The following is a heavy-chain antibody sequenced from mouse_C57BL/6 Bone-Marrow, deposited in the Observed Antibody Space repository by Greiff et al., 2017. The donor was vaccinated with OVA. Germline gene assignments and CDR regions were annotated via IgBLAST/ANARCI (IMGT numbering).Heavy chain of an antibody. CDR2: ISYDGSN. CDR3: AREEVFYYGSRRYFDV. D-gene: IGHD1-1*01. Sequence: VQLKQSGPGLVKPSQSLSLTCSVTGYSITSGYYWNWIRQFPGNKLEWMGYISYDGSNNYNPSLKNRISITRDTSKNQFFLKLNSVTTEDTATYYCAREEVFYYGSRRYFDVWGTGTTVTVSS. CDR1: GYSITSGYY. J-gene: IGHJ1*03. V-gene: IGHV3-6*01.